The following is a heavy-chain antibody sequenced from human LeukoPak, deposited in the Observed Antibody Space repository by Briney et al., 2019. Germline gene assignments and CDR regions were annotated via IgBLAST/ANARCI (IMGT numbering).Heavy chain of an antibody. CDR2: IYYSGST. CDR3: ARGMIADYFDY. V-gene: IGHV4-31*03. CDR1: GGSISSSSYY. D-gene: IGHD3-22*01. Sequence: SETLSLTCTVSGGSISSSSYYWGWIRQHPGKGLEWIGYIYYSGSTYYNPSLKSRVTISVDTSKNQFSLKLSSVTAADTAVYYCARGMIADYFDYWGQGTLVTVSS. J-gene: IGHJ4*02.